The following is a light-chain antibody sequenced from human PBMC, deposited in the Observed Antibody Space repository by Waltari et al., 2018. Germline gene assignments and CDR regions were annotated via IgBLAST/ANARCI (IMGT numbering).Light chain of an antibody. Sequence: EIVLTQPPAPLSLSPGERATLSCRASQSVGNYLAWYQQKPGQAPRLLIYDASNRATGIPARFSGSGSGTDFTLTISSLEPEDFAVYYCQQRSNWLTFGGGTKVEIK. CDR2: DAS. CDR3: QQRSNWLT. V-gene: IGKV3-11*01. CDR1: QSVGNY. J-gene: IGKJ4*01.